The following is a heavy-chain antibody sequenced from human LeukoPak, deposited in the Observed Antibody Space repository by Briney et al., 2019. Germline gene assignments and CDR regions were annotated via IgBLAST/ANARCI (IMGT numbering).Heavy chain of an antibody. J-gene: IGHJ5*02. CDR3: AREEEWYGSGSYYWFDP. CDR1: GGSISSYY. V-gene: IGHV4-4*07. D-gene: IGHD3-10*01. Sequence: SETLSLTCTVSGGSISSYYWSWIRQPAGKGLEWIGRIYTSGSTNYNPSLKSRVTISVDTSKNQFSLKLSSVTAADTAVYYCAREEEWYGSGSYYWFDPWGQGTLVTVSS. CDR2: IYTSGST.